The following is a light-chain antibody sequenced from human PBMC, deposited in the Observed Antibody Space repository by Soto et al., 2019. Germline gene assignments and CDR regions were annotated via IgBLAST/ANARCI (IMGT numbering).Light chain of an antibody. CDR1: RGISSY. CDR2: AAS. J-gene: IGKJ5*01. CDR3: QQLNSYLIT. Sequence: DIQLTQSPSFLSASVGARVPITCRASRGISSYLAWYQQKPGKAPKLLIYAASTLQTGVPSRFSGSGSGTEFTLTISSLQPEDFATYYCQQLNSYLITFGQGTRLEIK. V-gene: IGKV1-9*01.